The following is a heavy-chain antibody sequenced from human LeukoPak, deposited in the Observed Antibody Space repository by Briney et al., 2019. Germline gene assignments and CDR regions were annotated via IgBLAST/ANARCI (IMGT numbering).Heavy chain of an antibody. CDR3: ARDRNCSGGSCYSVDYYYYGMDV. D-gene: IGHD2-15*01. V-gene: IGHV1-18*01. CDR1: GYTFTSYG. Sequence: GASVKVSCKASGYTFTSYGISWVRQAPGQGLEWMGWISAYNGNTNYAQKLQGRVTMTTDTSTSTAYMELRSLRSDDTAVYYCARDRNCSGGSCYSVDYYYYGMDVWGQGTTVTV. CDR2: ISAYNGNT. J-gene: IGHJ6*02.